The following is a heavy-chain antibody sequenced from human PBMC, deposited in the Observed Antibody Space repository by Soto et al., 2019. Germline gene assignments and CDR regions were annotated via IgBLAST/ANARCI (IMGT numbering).Heavy chain of an antibody. CDR2: SSFDGSEK. CDR1: GFTFSIYG. J-gene: IGHJ3*02. CDR3: ARDRRLYYSEAFDI. Sequence: QVQLVESGGGVVQPGRSLRLSCAASGFTFSIYGMHWVRHAPGKGLEWVAMSSFDGSEKYYTDPVKGRFHISRDSSKNTMYLQMDSLRVEDTAVYYCARDRRLYYSEAFDIWGQGTTVTVSS. D-gene: IGHD1-26*01. V-gene: IGHV3-30*03.